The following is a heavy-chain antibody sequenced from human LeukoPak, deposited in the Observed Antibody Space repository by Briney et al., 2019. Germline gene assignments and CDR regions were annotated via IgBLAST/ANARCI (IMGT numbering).Heavy chain of an antibody. V-gene: IGHV3-53*01. CDR2: IYSGGGT. J-gene: IGHJ4*02. Sequence: RTGGSLRLSCAASGFTVSSNYMSWVRQAPGKGLEWVSVIYSGGGTYYADSVKGRFTISRDNSKNTLYLQMNSLRAEDTAVYYCAKVTSGGSCYPSDYWGQGTLVTVSS. D-gene: IGHD2-15*01. CDR1: GFTVSSNY. CDR3: AKVTSGGSCYPSDY.